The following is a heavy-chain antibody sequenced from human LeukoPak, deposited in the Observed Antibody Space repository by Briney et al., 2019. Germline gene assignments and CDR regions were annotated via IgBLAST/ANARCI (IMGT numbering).Heavy chain of an antibody. Sequence: SETLSLTCAVYGGSFSGYYWSWIRQPPGKGLEWIGGINHSGSTNYNPSLKSRVTISVDTSKNQFSLKLSSVTAADPAVYYCARLWSRNSSGWYGHDYWGQGTLVTVSS. CDR2: INHSGST. CDR1: GGSFSGYY. CDR3: ARLWSRNSSGWYGHDY. J-gene: IGHJ4*02. V-gene: IGHV4-34*01. D-gene: IGHD6-19*01.